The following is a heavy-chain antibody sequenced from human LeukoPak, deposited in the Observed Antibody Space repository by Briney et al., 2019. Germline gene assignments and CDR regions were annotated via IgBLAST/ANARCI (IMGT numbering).Heavy chain of an antibody. J-gene: IGHJ2*01. V-gene: IGHV5-51*01. CDR2: IYPSDSDA. D-gene: IGHD2-21*02. Sequence: GESLKISCRGSGYRFTTYWIGWVRRMPGKGLEWMGIIYPSDSDATYSPSFQGQVTISADKSISTAYLQWSSLKASDTAMYYCARRGGDGLWYFDLWGRGTLVTVSS. CDR1: GYRFTTYW. CDR3: ARRGGDGLWYFDL.